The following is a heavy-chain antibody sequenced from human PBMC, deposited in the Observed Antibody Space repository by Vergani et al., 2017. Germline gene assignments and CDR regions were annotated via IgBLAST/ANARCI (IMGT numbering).Heavy chain of an antibody. J-gene: IGHJ3*02. CDR2: IRYDGSNK. D-gene: IGHD4-17*01. Sequence: QVQLVESGGGVVQPGGSLRLSCAASGFTFSSYGMHWVRQAPGKGLEWVAFIRYDGSNKYYADSVKGRFTISRDNSKNTLYLQMNSLRAEDTAVYYCAKEGYGGYFVHVFDIWGQGTMVTVSA. CDR3: AKEGYGGYFVHVFDI. V-gene: IGHV3-30*02. CDR1: GFTFSSYG.